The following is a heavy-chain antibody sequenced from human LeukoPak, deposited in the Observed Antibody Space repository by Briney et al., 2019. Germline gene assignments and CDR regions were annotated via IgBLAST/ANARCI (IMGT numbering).Heavy chain of an antibody. V-gene: IGHV1-18*01. Sequence: GASVNVSCKASGYTLTSNGISWVRQAPGQGLEWMGWISAYSGNTNYAESLQGRVTMTTDSSTSTAYMEVRSLRSDDTAVYFCASGNSGTYYWGQGTLVTVSS. J-gene: IGHJ4*02. CDR3: ASGNSGTYY. CDR2: ISAYSGNT. CDR1: GYTLTSNG. D-gene: IGHD1-26*01.